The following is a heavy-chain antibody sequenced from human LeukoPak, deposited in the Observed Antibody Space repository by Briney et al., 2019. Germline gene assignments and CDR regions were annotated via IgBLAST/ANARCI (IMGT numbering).Heavy chain of an antibody. CDR3: ARQGYDFWSGYYTPFDY. D-gene: IGHD3-3*01. J-gene: IGHJ4*02. V-gene: IGHV4-39*01. CDR1: GGSISSSSYY. Sequence: SETLSLTCTVSGGSISSSSYYWGWIRQSPGKGLEWIGSIYYSGSTYYNPSLKSRVTISVDTSKNQFSLKLSSVTAADTAVYYCARQGYDFWSGYYTPFDYWGQGTLVTVSS. CDR2: IYYSGST.